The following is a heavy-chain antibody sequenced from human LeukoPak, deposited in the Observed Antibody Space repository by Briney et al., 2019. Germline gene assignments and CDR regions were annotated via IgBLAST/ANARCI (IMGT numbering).Heavy chain of an antibody. D-gene: IGHD6-13*01. Sequence: SETLSLTCTVSGGSISSYYWSWIRQPLGKGLEWIEYIYDGGSTNYNPSLKSRVTISIDTSKNQFSLKLSSVTAADTAVYYCARDVPGSSWYDYWGQGTLVTVSS. V-gene: IGHV4-59*01. J-gene: IGHJ4*02. CDR2: IYDGGST. CDR3: ARDVPGSSWYDY. CDR1: GGSISSYY.